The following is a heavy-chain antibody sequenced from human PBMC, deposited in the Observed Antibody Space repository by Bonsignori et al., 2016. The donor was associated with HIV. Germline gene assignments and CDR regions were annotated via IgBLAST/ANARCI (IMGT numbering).Heavy chain of an antibody. J-gene: IGHJ4*03. V-gene: IGHV1-24*01. CDR2: TKPESGET. Sequence: WVRQAPGQGLEWVAGTKPESGETTSALRFHGRVTLAEDASSDTAYMYLTGLLSADTAVYYCTTHRGLDYQTHGAFRLWGQGTLVTVSS. CDR3: TTHRGLDYQTHGAFRL. D-gene: IGHD4-11*01.